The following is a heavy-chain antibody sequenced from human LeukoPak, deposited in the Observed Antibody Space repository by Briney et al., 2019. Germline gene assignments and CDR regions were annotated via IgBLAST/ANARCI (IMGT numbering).Heavy chain of an antibody. D-gene: IGHD5-18*01. Sequence: ASVKVSCKASGYTFTSYGISWVRQAPGQGLEWMGWISAYNGNTNYAQKLQGRVTMTTDTSTSTAYMELRSLRSEDTAVYYCATVSRYSYGSGAFDIWGQGTMVTVSS. CDR1: GYTFTSYG. V-gene: IGHV1-18*01. CDR3: ATVSRYSYGSGAFDI. CDR2: ISAYNGNT. J-gene: IGHJ3*02.